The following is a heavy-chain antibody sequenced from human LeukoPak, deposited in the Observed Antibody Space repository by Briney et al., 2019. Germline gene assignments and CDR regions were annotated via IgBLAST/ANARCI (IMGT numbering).Heavy chain of an antibody. CDR1: GFTFGDYA. V-gene: IGHV3-49*03. D-gene: IGHD2-2*01. Sequence: GGSLRLSCTASGFTFGDYAMSWFRQAPGKGLEWVGFIRSKAYGGTTEYAASVKGRFTISRDDSKSIAYLQMNSLKTEDTAVYYCTRGGRVGYCSSTSCYPFSWFDPWGQGTLVTVSS. J-gene: IGHJ5*02. CDR3: TRGGRVGYCSSTSCYPFSWFDP. CDR2: IRSKAYGGTT.